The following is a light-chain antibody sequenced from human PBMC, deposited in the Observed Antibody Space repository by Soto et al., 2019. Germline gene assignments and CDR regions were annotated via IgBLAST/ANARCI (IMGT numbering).Light chain of an antibody. V-gene: IGKV1-12*01. CDR2: AAS. CDR1: QDLDRW. CDR3: QKSRSFPLN. Sequence: DIQITHAPSLLYESVVDRVILTFLASQDLDRWLAWYQQKPGEAPKVLIYAASNLWSGVPSRFSGSGSGAHFSLTISSLQPEDVATYFCQKSRSFPLNCGGGHTGDIK. J-gene: IGKJ4*01.